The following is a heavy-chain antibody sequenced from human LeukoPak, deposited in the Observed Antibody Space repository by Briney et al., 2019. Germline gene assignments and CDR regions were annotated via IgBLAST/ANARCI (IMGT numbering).Heavy chain of an antibody. CDR1: GGSITNSFHY. V-gene: IGHV4-39*02. CDR2: VYYTGGT. CDR3: ARVGCSSTNCYGNYYMDV. J-gene: IGHJ6*03. Sequence: SETLSLTCTASGGSITNSFHYWGWIRQPPGKGLEWIGSVYYTGGTYYNPSLKSRVTVSLDTSMQQFSLKLNSMTAADTAVYYCARVGCSSTNCYGNYYMDVWGKGTTVTVS. D-gene: IGHD2-2*01.